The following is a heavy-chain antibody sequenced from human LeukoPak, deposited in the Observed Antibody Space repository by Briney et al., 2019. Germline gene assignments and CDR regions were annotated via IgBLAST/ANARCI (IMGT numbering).Heavy chain of an antibody. Sequence: GGSLRLSCAGSGFTFSNSGMHWVRQAPGKGLEWVAVISYDGSGKHYTDSVKGRFTISRDNSKNTLYLQMNSLRPEDTAVYYCAKAPGRDGYNYGWFDPWGQGTLVTVSS. CDR2: ISYDGSGK. CDR3: AKAPGRDGYNYGWFDP. D-gene: IGHD5-24*01. CDR1: GFTFSNSG. V-gene: IGHV3-30*18. J-gene: IGHJ5*02.